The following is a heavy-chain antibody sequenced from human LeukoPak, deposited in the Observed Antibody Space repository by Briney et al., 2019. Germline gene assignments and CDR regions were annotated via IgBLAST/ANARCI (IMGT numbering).Heavy chain of an antibody. J-gene: IGHJ4*02. CDR3: ARDHRFSGIVVVPAAMGY. CDR2: INPSGGST. V-gene: IGHV1-46*01. Sequence: ASVKVSCKASGYTFTSYYMHWVRQAPGQGLEWMGIINPSGGSTSYAQKFQGRVTMTRDTSTSTVYMELSSLRSEDTAVYYCARDHRFSGIVVVPAAMGYWGQGTLVTVSS. CDR1: GYTFTSYY. D-gene: IGHD2-2*01.